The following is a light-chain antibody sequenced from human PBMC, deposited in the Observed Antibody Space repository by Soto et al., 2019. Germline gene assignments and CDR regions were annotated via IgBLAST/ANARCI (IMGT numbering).Light chain of an antibody. Sequence: EIVLTQSPGNLSLSQGEGATLSCRASQSVSSSYLAWYQQKPGQAPRLLIYGASSRATGIPDRFSGSGSGTDLTLAISRLEPEDFAVYYCHQYGDSAYTFGQGTKVDI. CDR1: QSVSSSY. J-gene: IGKJ2*01. CDR3: HQYGDSAYT. CDR2: GAS. V-gene: IGKV3-20*01.